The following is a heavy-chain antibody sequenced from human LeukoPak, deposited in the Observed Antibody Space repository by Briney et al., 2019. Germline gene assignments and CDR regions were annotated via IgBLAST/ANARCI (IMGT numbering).Heavy chain of an antibody. V-gene: IGHV5-51*01. D-gene: IGHD6-13*01. Sequence: GESLKISCKGSEYTFTSYWIGWVRQMPGKGLEWMGIIYPGDSDTRYRPSFQGQVTISADKSISTVYLQWSSLKASDTAMYYCARHGYSSSGILGYWGQGTLVTVSS. CDR3: ARHGYSSSGILGY. CDR2: IYPGDSDT. J-gene: IGHJ4*02. CDR1: EYTFTSYW.